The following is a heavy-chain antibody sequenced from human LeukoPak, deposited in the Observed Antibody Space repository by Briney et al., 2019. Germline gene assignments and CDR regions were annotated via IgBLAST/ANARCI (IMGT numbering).Heavy chain of an antibody. CDR3: ARIQSASWFDP. Sequence: SETLSLTCTVSGGSISSSSYSWTWIRQPPGKGLEWIGYIYSSGSAYYNPSLKSRFTISVDTSKNQFSLKLSSVTAADTAVYYCARIQSASWFDPWGQGTLVTVSS. CDR2: IYSSGSA. V-gene: IGHV4-30-4*07. CDR1: GGSISSSSYS. D-gene: IGHD5-24*01. J-gene: IGHJ5*02.